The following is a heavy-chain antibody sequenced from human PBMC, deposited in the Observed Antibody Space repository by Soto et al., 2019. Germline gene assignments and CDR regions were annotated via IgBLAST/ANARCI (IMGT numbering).Heavy chain of an antibody. CDR2: MNPNSGNT. V-gene: IGHV1-8*01. Sequence: QVQLVQSGAEVKKPGASVKVSCKASGYTFTSYDINWVRQATGHGFEWMGWMNPNSGNTGYAQKFQGRVTMTRNTSMSTAYMELSSLRSEDTAVYYCARGINYYDSGDDAFDIWGQGTMVTVSS. CDR3: ARGINYYDSGDDAFDI. CDR1: GYTFTSYD. J-gene: IGHJ3*02. D-gene: IGHD3-10*01.